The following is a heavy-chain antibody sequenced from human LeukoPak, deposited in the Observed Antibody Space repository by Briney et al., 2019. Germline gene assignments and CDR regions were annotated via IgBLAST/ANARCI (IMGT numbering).Heavy chain of an antibody. D-gene: IGHD7-27*01. CDR3: ARGDWGMYYFDY. CDR1: GFTFSSYA. CDR2: ISYDGSNK. J-gene: IGHJ4*02. Sequence: GGSLRLSCAASGFTFSSYAMPWVRQAPGKGLEWVAVISYDGSNKYYADSVKGRFTISRDNSKNTLYLQMNSLRVEDTAVYYCARGDWGMYYFDYWGQGTLVTVSS. V-gene: IGHV3-30-3*01.